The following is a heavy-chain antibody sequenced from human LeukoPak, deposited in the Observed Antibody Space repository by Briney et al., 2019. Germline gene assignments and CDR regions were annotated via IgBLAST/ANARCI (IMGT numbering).Heavy chain of an antibody. J-gene: IGHJ4*02. D-gene: IGHD4-23*01. Sequence: GGSLRLSCAASGFTFISYGMHGVRQAPGKGLEWVAVIWNDGSNKYYADSGKGRFTISRNNYKNTLYLQMNSLRTEDTAGYYCARDDYGGFDWGQGTLVTVSS. V-gene: IGHV3-33*01. CDR2: IWNDGSNK. CDR1: GFTFISYG. CDR3: ARDDYGGFD.